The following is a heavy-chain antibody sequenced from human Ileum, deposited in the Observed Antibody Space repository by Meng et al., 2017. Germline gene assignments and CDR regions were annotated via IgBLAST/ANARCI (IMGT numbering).Heavy chain of an antibody. Sequence: GGSLRPSCAASGFTFRSYAMSWVRQSPGKGLEWVSTISSSGAGTYYADSVKGRFTISRDNSKNTLSLQMNNLSAEDPAVYYCAKDPGMGGQGTLVTVSS. J-gene: IGHJ4*02. CDR1: GFTFRSYA. V-gene: IGHV3-23*01. CDR2: ISSSGAGT. D-gene: IGHD5-24*01. CDR3: AKDPGM.